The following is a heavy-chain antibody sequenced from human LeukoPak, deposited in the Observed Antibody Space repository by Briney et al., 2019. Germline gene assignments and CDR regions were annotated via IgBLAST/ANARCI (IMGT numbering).Heavy chain of an antibody. CDR3: AKDHTYDYYYGMDV. CDR2: ISWNSGSI. D-gene: IGHD3-16*01. CDR1: GFTFDDYA. J-gene: IGHJ6*02. V-gene: IGHV3-9*01. Sequence: GRSLRLSCAASGFTFDDYAMHWVRQAPGKGLEWVSGISWNSGSIGYADSVKGRFTISRDNARNSLYLQMNSLRAEDTALYYRAKDHTYDYYYGMDVWGQGTTVTVSS.